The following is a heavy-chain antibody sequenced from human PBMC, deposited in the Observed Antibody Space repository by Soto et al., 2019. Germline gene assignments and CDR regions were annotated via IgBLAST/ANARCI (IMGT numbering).Heavy chain of an antibody. Sequence: QVQLVESGGGVVQPGRSLRLSCAASGFTFSSYGMHWVRQAPGKGLEWVAVISYDGSNKYYADSVKGRFTISRDNSKNPLYLQMNSLRAEDTAVYYCAKVAPVPGTDSSGVKHLRRKGGGMDVWGQGTTVTVSS. J-gene: IGHJ6*02. CDR2: ISYDGSNK. CDR1: GFTFSSYG. V-gene: IGHV3-30*18. CDR3: AKVAPVPGTDSSGVKHLRRKGGGMDV. D-gene: IGHD3-22*01.